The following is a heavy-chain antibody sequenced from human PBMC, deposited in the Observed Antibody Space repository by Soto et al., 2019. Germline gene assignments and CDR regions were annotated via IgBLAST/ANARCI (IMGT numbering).Heavy chain of an antibody. Sequence: PGGSLSLSCAASGFTFSSYSMNWVRQAPGKGLEWVSSISSSSSCIYYADSVKGRFTISRDNAKNSLYLQMNSLRAEDTAVYYCARDPRDVYCSSTSCYRMEFDYWGQGTLVTVSS. CDR2: ISSSSSCI. CDR1: GFTFSSYS. J-gene: IGHJ4*02. CDR3: ARDPRDVYCSSTSCYRMEFDY. V-gene: IGHV3-21*01. D-gene: IGHD2-2*01.